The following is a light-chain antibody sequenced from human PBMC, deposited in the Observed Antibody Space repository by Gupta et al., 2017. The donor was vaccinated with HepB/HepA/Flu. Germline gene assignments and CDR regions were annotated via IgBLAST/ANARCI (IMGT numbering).Light chain of an antibody. CDR3: TAQTINSSWV. Sequence: SALPQPASVSGSPGPSITISCTGTSSDAAFYNHFSWYQQHPDKVPKLIIYDVSQSTAGAASRFSASKAGTTASLTISVPPEEDDAEYYGTAQTINSSWVFGGGTKLTVL. CDR1: SSDAAFYNH. V-gene: IGLV2-14*03. CDR2: DVS. J-gene: IGLJ3*02.